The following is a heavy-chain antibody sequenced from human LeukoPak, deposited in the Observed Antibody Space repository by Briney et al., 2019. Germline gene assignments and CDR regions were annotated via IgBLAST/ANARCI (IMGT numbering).Heavy chain of an antibody. V-gene: IGHV3-23*01. J-gene: IGHJ4*01. CDR2: ISTSGEST. Sequence: GGSLRLSCAASGFTFSSYAMSWVRQAPGKGLEWVSSISTSGESTYYADSVNGRFTISRDNSKNTLYLQMNSLRAEATAVYYCAKDRSGWHYFDYWGQGTLVTVSS. D-gene: IGHD6-19*01. CDR1: GFTFSSYA. CDR3: AKDRSGWHYFDY.